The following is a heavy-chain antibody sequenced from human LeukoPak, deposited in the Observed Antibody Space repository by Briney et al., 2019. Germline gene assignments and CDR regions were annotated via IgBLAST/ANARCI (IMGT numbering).Heavy chain of an antibody. CDR2: IYTSGST. Sequence: SQTLSLTCTVSGGSISSGSYYWSWIRQPAGKGLEWIGRIYTSGSTNYNPSLKSRVTISVDTSKDQFSLKLSSVTAADTAVYYCAREQLWQSAEYFQHWGQGTLVTVSS. V-gene: IGHV4-61*02. J-gene: IGHJ1*01. D-gene: IGHD5-18*01. CDR3: AREQLWQSAEYFQH. CDR1: GGSISSGSYY.